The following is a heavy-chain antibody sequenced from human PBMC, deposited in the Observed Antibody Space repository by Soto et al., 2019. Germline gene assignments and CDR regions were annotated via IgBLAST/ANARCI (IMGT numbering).Heavy chain of an antibody. CDR2: IIPIFGTA. J-gene: IGHJ6*02. CDR3: ARVREYSGSPPGGGYYGMDV. CDR1: GGTFSSYA. D-gene: IGHD1-26*01. Sequence: QVQLVQSGAEVKKPGSSVKVSCKASGGTFSSYAISWVRQAPGQGREWMGGIIPIFGTANYAQKFQGRVTITADESTSTAYMELSSLRSEDTAVYYCARVREYSGSPPGGGYYGMDVWGQGTTVTVSS. V-gene: IGHV1-69*01.